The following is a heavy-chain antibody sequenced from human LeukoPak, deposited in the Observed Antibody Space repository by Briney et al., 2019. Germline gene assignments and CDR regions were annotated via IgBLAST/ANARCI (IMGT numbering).Heavy chain of an antibody. CDR1: GFAFSSYG. CDR3: ARWTGADFSGYYDY. D-gene: IGHD3-22*01. Sequence: PGGSLRLSCAASGFAFSSYGMHWVRQAPGKGLECATFISYNGNNRYYADSVKGRFTISGDNSKNTLSLQMDSLRDEDSGVYYCARWTGADFSGYYDYWGQGTLVTVSS. V-gene: IGHV3-33*01. J-gene: IGHJ4*02. CDR2: ISYNGNNR.